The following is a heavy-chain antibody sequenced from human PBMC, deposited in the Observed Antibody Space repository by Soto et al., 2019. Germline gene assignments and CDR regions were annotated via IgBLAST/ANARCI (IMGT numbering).Heavy chain of an antibody. CDR3: ARDRCSGGSCYDY. CDR1: GFSVGSNY. Sequence: EVQLVESGGALVQPGGSLRLSCVASGFSVGSNYMNWVRQAPGEGLEWVSVMYSGGATYYADSVKGRFTISRDNSKNTLYLQMNTLRAEDTAVYYCARDRCSGGSCYDYWGQGALVTVSS. J-gene: IGHJ4*02. D-gene: IGHD2-15*01. V-gene: IGHV3-66*01. CDR2: MYSGGAT.